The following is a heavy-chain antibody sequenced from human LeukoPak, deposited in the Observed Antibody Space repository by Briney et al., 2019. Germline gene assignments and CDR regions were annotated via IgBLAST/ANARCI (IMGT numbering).Heavy chain of an antibody. CDR2: ISTYNGNT. D-gene: IGHD5-12*01. Sequence: ASVKVSCEASGYTFTKYGITWVRQAPGQGLEWMGWISTYNGNTNYAQQLQGRVTMTTDTSTSTAYMELRSLRSDDTAVYYCARPVGGQVATSDWYFDLWGRGTLVTVSS. CDR1: GYTFTKYG. CDR3: ARPVGGQVATSDWYFDL. V-gene: IGHV1-18*01. J-gene: IGHJ2*01.